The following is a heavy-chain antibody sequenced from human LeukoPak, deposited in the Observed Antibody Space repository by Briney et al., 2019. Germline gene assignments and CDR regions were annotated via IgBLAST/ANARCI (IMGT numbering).Heavy chain of an antibody. CDR2: IAVRSDGGTA. Sequence: PGGSLRLSCAAPGFTFSYAWMTWVRQGPGKGLEWVGHIAVRSDGGTADYAAPVKGRFTISRDDSKSTPYLQMDSLQTEDTAVYYCASLVGFSLYYWGQGTLVTVSS. J-gene: IGHJ4*02. V-gene: IGHV3-15*04. CDR1: GFTFSYAW. CDR3: ASLVGFSLYY. D-gene: IGHD1-26*01.